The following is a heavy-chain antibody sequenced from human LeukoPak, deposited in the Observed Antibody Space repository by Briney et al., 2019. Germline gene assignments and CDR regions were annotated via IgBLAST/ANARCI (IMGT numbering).Heavy chain of an antibody. CDR1: GYTFTGYY. CDR2: INPNSGGT. D-gene: IGHD4-17*01. Sequence: RASVKVSCKASGYTFTGYYMHWVRQAPGQGLEWMGWINPNSGGTKYAQKFQGRVTMTRDTSISTAFMELRRLRSDDTAVYYCARDRDYGDYRPPPYYYYMDVWGKGTTVTVSS. J-gene: IGHJ6*03. V-gene: IGHV1-2*02. CDR3: ARDRDYGDYRPPPYYYYMDV.